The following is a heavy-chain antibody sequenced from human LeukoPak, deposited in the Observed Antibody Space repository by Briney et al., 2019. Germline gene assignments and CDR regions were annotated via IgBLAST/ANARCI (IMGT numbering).Heavy chain of an antibody. D-gene: IGHD6-13*01. CDR3: AKPAVQGQQLVLFAFDI. CDR2: ISGSDDST. V-gene: IGHV3-23*01. J-gene: IGHJ3*02. Sequence: GGSLRLSCAASGFTFSTYAMSWVRQAPGKGLEWVSAISGSDDSTYYADSVKGRFTISRDNSKNTLYLQMNSLRAEDTAVYYCAKPAVQGQQLVLFAFDIWGQGTMVTVSS. CDR1: GFTFSTYA.